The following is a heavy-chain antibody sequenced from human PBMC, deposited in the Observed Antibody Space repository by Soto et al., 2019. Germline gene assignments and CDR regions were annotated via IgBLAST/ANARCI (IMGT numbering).Heavy chain of an antibody. Sequence: EVQLVESGGGLVQPGGSLRLSCAASGFTFSSYDMHWVRQATGKGLEWVSAIGTAGDTYYPGSVKGRFTISRENAKNSSYLQMNGLRAGDTAVYYCARGYGDADYYYYYGMDVWGQGTTVTVSS. CDR1: GFTFSSYD. D-gene: IGHD4-17*01. CDR2: IGTAGDT. J-gene: IGHJ6*02. V-gene: IGHV3-13*04. CDR3: ARGYGDADYYYYYGMDV.